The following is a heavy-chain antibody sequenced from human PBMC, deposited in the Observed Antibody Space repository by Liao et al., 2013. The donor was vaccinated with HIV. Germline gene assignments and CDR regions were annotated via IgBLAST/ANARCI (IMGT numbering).Heavy chain of an antibody. CDR3: ARERGFIDN. V-gene: IGHV4-4*07. D-gene: IGHD3-10*01. Sequence: QVQLRESGPGLVKPSETLSLTCSVSGASISNFYWSWVRQSADKGLEYIGRIFPNGNTNYNPSFKSRVRISVDTSKNHLSLTLTSVTVADTAVYYCARERGFIDNWGQGLPVTVSS. CDR1: GASISNFY. J-gene: IGHJ4*02. CDR2: IFPNGNT.